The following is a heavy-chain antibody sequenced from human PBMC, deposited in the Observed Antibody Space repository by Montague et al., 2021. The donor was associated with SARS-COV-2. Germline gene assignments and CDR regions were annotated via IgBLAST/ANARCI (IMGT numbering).Heavy chain of an antibody. CDR2: IYHTGST. Sequence: SETLSLTCAVSGGSISGYYWTWMRQPPGKGLEWLGHIYHTGSTKYNPSLKSRVTISIDTPKNQFSLKLRSVTAADTAVYFCARAQTTCVIAKGVNYFDYWGQGALVTVSS. V-gene: IGHV4-59*01. D-gene: IGHD1-14*01. CDR3: ARAQTTCVIAKGVNYFDY. J-gene: IGHJ4*02. CDR1: GGSISGYY.